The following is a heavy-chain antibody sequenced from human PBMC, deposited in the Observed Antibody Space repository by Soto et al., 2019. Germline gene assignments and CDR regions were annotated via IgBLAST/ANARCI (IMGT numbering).Heavy chain of an antibody. Sequence: GASVKVSCKASGGTFSSYAISWVRQAPGQGLEWMGGIIPIFGTANYAQKFQGRVTITADESTSTAYMELSSLRSEDTAVYYCARIVAARPRDYYYYGMDVWGQGTTVTVSS. CDR3: ARIVAARPRDYYYYGMDV. CDR2: IIPIFGTA. V-gene: IGHV1-69*13. J-gene: IGHJ6*02. D-gene: IGHD6-6*01. CDR1: GGTFSSYA.